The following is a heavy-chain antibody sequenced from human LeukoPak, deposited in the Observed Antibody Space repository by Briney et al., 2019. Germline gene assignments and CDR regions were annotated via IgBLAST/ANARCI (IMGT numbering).Heavy chain of an antibody. V-gene: IGHV4-4*02. CDR3: AGQGGFYLDH. D-gene: IGHD3-16*01. CDR2: IYHRGNI. CDR1: GGSISGSVR. Sequence: SGTLSLTCAVSGGSISGSVRWSWVRQPPGKGLEWIGEIYHRGNINYNPSLKSRVTISLDKSQNHFSLNLNSVTAADTAVYYCAGQGGFYLDHWGQGILVTVSP. J-gene: IGHJ5*02.